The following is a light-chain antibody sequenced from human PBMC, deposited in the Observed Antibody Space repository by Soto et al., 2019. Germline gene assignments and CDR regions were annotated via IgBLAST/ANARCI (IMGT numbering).Light chain of an antibody. J-gene: IGKJ4*01. CDR1: QSMSRW. Sequence: IQMPQSPSTLAASLLYILPITCRASQSMSRWLAWYQQRPGKAPKLLIYDASNLADGVPSRFSGSGSETDFTLTISSLQPEDFAIYYCQKYNSFSLTFGRGTKVDIK. CDR3: QKYNSFSLT. CDR2: DAS. V-gene: IGKV1-5*01.